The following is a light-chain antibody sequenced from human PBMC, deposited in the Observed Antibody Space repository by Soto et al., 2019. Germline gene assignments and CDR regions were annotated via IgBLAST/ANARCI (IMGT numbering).Light chain of an antibody. V-gene: IGKV3-15*01. CDR2: GAS. J-gene: IGKJ1*01. Sequence: EIGMRQSPAALSVSPGERATLSCRASQSVSSNLAWYQQKPGQAPRLLIYGASTRATGIPARFSGSGSGTEYTLTISSLQPEDFAVYYCHQYNNWPPWTFGQGSKV. CDR3: HQYNNWPPWT. CDR1: QSVSSN.